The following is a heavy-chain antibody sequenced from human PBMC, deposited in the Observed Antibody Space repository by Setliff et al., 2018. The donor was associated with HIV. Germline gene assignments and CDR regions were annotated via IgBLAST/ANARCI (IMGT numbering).Heavy chain of an antibody. CDR1: GGSFSGYY. CDR3: ARGKWFDP. CDR2: INHSGSS. V-gene: IGHV4-34*01. Sequence: ASETLSLTCAVYGGSFSGYYWSWIRQPPGKGLEWIGEINHSGSSNYNPSLKSRVTISVDTSKNQFSLKLSSVTAADTAVYYCARGKWFDPWGQGTLVTVSS. J-gene: IGHJ5*02.